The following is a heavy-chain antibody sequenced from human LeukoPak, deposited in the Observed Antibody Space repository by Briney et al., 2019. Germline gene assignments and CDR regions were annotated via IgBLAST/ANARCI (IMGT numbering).Heavy chain of an antibody. CDR2: INHSGST. CDR3: ARLGYSGYWGRDY. CDR1: GGSFSGYY. V-gene: IGHV4-34*01. Sequence: SETLSLTCAVYGGSFSGYYWSWIRQPPGKGLEWIGEINHSGSTNYNPSLKSRVTISVDTSKNQFSLKLSSVTAADTAVYYCARLGYSGYWGRDYWGQGTLVTASS. J-gene: IGHJ4*02. D-gene: IGHD5-12*01.